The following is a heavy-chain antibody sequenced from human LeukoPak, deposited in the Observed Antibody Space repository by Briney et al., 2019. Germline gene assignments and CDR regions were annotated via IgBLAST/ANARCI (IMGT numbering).Heavy chain of an antibody. CDR3: AKGVAINGWYWFDP. J-gene: IGHJ5*02. CDR1: GFTVTNYG. V-gene: IGHV3-23*01. CDR2: INGRGDET. D-gene: IGHD6-19*01. Sequence: GGSLRLSCAASGFTVTNYGMVWVRQAPGKGLEWVSSINGRGDETHHADSVKGRFTISRDNSKNTLYLQMNSLRAEDTALYYCAKGVAINGWYWFDPWGPGTPVTVSS.